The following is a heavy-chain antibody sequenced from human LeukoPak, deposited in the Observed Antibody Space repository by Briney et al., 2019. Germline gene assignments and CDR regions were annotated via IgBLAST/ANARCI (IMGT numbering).Heavy chain of an antibody. CDR3: ARVGSSNYAYYYGMDV. D-gene: IGHD1-7*01. J-gene: IGHJ6*02. V-gene: IGHV1-46*01. CDR2: INPSGGST. Sequence: ASVKVSCKASGYTFTSYYMHWVRQAPGQGLEWMGIINPSGGSTSYAQKFQGRVTMTRDTSTSTVYMELSSPRSEDTAVYYCARVGSSNYAYYYGMDVWGQGTTVTVSS. CDR1: GYTFTSYY.